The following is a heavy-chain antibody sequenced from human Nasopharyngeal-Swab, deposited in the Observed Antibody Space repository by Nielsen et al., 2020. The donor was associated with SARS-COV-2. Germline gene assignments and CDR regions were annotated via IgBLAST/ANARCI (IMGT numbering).Heavy chain of an antibody. CDR3: ARGTSGSGQWLANWFDP. D-gene: IGHD6-19*01. V-gene: IGHV1-46*01. CDR2: INPSGGST. Sequence: ALVKVSCKASGYTFTSYYMHWVRQAPGQGLEWMGIINPSGGSTSYAQKFQGRVTMTRDTSTSTVYMELSSLRSEDTAVYYCARGTSGSGQWLANWFDPWGQGTLVTVSS. CDR1: GYTFTSYY. J-gene: IGHJ5*02.